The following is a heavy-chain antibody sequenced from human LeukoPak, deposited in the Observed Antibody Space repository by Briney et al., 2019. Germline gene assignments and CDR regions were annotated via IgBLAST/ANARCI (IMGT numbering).Heavy chain of an antibody. Sequence: GGSLSLSCAASGFTFSSYDMHWVRQARGKGLEWVSAIGTAGDTYYPGSVKGRFTISRENAKNSLYLQMNSLRAGDTAVYYCARGGEYYYDSSGYYRGGFYMDVWGKGTTVTVSS. V-gene: IGHV3-13*01. J-gene: IGHJ6*03. CDR3: ARGGEYYYDSSGYYRGGFYMDV. CDR1: GFTFSSYD. CDR2: IGTAGDT. D-gene: IGHD3-22*01.